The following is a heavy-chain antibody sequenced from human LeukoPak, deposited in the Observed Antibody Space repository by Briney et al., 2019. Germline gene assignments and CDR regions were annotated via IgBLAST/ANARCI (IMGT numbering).Heavy chain of an antibody. CDR3: ARIMIVVANYGMDV. CDR1: GYTFTGYY. CDR2: IIPIFGTA. J-gene: IGHJ6*02. V-gene: IGHV1-69*13. Sequence: GASVKVSCKASGYTFTGYYMHWVRQAPGQGLEWMGGIIPIFGTANYAQKFQGRVTITADESTSTAYMELSSLRSEDTAVYYCARIMIVVANYGMDVWGQGTTVTVSS. D-gene: IGHD3-22*01.